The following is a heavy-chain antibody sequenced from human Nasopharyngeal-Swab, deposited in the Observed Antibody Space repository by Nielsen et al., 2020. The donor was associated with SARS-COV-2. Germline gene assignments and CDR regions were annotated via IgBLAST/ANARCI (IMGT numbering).Heavy chain of an antibody. Sequence: GESLKISCAASGFIFSDYYMSWIRQAPGKGLEWVSYISVSGTSTKYADSVKGRFTISRDNAKNSLYLQMDSLRADDTAMYYCVRVSSGGWYDSWGQGTLVSVSS. D-gene: IGHD2-15*01. J-gene: IGHJ5*01. CDR2: ISVSGTST. CDR1: GFIFSDYY. V-gene: IGHV3-11*05. CDR3: VRVSSGGWYDS.